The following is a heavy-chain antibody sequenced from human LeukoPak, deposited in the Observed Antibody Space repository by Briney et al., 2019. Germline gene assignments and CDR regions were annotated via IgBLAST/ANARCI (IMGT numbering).Heavy chain of an antibody. CDR3: AKDKAPGSRHTPSDF. Sequence: PGGALRLSCAASGFTFRTYAMSWVRQAPGKGLEWASGISDSGDGTYYAESVKGRFTISRDNSKNTVFLQMNSLRADDTAKYYCAKDKAPGSRHTPSDFWGQGTLVTVSS. CDR1: GFTFRTYA. V-gene: IGHV3-23*01. CDR2: ISDSGDGT. D-gene: IGHD2-2*02. J-gene: IGHJ4*02.